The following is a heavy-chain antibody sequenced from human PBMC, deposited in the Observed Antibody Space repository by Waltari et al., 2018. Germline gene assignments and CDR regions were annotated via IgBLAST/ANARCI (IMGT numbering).Heavy chain of an antibody. V-gene: IGHV3-7*01. CDR2: IKEDGREK. CDR1: GFTFSSYW. Sequence: EVQLVESGGGLVQPGGSLRLSCAASGFTFSSYWMSWVRQAPGKGLEWVANIKEDGREKDYGDSVKGRFTISRDNAKNSLYLQMNSLRAEDTAVYYCARHYNGLYYGMDVWGQGTTVTVSS. J-gene: IGHJ6*02. CDR3: ARHYNGLYYGMDV. D-gene: IGHD3-10*01.